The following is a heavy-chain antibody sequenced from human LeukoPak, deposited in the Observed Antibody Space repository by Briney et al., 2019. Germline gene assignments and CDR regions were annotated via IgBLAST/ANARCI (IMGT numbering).Heavy chain of an antibody. CDR1: GYTFTSYG. CDR3: ARDGRYYDSSGDEEIDY. D-gene: IGHD3-22*01. Sequence: ASVKVSCKASGYTFTSYGISWVRQAPGQGLEWMGWISAYNGNTNYAQKLQGRVTMTTDTSTSRAYMELRSLRSDDTAVYYCARDGRYYDSSGDEEIDYWGQGTLVTVSS. CDR2: ISAYNGNT. V-gene: IGHV1-18*01. J-gene: IGHJ4*02.